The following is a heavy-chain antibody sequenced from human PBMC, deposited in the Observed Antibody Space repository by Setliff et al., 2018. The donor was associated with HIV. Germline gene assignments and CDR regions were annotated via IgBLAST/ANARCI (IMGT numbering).Heavy chain of an antibody. V-gene: IGHV1-46*01. D-gene: IGHD2-15*01. J-gene: IGHJ4*02. CDR3: ARDFSGGSCY. CDR2: IYPSDGRT. Sequence: ASVKVSCKASGYTFTSYDINWVRQAPGQGLEWMGIIYPSDGRTTYAQEFQGRVTMTRDTSTSTVYMELSSLRSEDTAVYYCARDFSGGSCYWGQGTLVTVSS. CDR1: GYTFTSYD.